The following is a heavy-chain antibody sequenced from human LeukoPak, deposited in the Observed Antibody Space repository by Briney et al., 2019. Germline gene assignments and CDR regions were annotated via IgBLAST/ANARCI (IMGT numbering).Heavy chain of an antibody. D-gene: IGHD4-23*01. V-gene: IGHV1-69*04. CDR3: ARDPMYAPKLRYFDL. Sequence: GASVKVSCKASGGTFSSYAISWVRQAPGQGLEWMGRIIPILGIANYAQKFQGRVTITADKSTSTAYMELSSLRSEDTAVYYCARDPMYAPKLRYFDLWGRGTLVTVSS. CDR2: IIPILGIA. J-gene: IGHJ2*01. CDR1: GGTFSSYA.